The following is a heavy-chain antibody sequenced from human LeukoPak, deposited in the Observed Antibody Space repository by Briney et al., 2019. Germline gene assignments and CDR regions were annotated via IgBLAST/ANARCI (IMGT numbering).Heavy chain of an antibody. CDR2: IYYSGST. CDR3: ARFEDPAAGIDY. D-gene: IGHD6-13*01. J-gene: IGHJ4*02. CDR1: GGSISSSSYY. V-gene: IGHV4-39*01. Sequence: PSETLSLTCTVSGGSISSSSYYWGWIRQPPGKGLEWIGSIYYSGSTYYNPSLKSRVTISVDTSKNQFSLKLSSVTAADTAVYYCARFEDPAAGIDYWGQGTLVTVSS.